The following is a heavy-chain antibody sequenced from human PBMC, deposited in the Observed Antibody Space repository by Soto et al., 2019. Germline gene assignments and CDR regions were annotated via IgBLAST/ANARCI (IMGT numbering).Heavy chain of an antibody. V-gene: IGHV3-74*01. CDR3: ARVGGGSGNFDY. CDR1: GFTFSNYW. Sequence: EVQLVESGGGLVQPGGSLRLSCGASGFTFSNYWMHWVRQAPGEGLVWVSRINGDGSFTRFADSVKGRFTISRDNAKNTLYLLMNSLRVDDTAVYYCARVGGGSGNFDYWGQGTLVTVSS. CDR2: INGDGSFT. J-gene: IGHJ4*02. D-gene: IGHD3-10*01.